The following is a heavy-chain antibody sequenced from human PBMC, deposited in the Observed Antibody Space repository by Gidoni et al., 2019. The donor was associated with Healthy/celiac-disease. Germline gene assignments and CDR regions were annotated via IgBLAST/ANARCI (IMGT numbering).Heavy chain of an antibody. D-gene: IGHD6-19*01. J-gene: IGHJ4*02. Sequence: ELQLLASGGVVVPPGGSMRLSCAVYGFTFDAYPMRWVRQAPGKGLWLGSLINWDGGSTYYADSVKGQFTISRDNRKNSLYLQMNSLRTEDTALYYCAKGIKGIAVAELDYWGQGTLVTVSS. V-gene: IGHV3-43*01. CDR1: GFTFDAYP. CDR2: INWDGGST. CDR3: AKGIKGIAVAELDY.